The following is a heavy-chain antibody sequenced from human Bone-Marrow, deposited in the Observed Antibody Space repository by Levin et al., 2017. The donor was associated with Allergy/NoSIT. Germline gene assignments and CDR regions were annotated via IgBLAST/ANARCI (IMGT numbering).Heavy chain of an antibody. V-gene: IGHV1-69*13. CDR1: GGTFSSSA. J-gene: IGHJ4*02. D-gene: IGHD6-6*01. CDR2: INPIFKTP. Sequence: ASVKVSCKASGGTFSSSALSWVRQAPGQGLEWMGGINPIFKTPNYAQKFQGKITISADESTSTAYLEVSSLRSEDTAVYYCARRVLATVENFFDLWGQGTLVTVSS. CDR3: ARRVLATVENFFDL.